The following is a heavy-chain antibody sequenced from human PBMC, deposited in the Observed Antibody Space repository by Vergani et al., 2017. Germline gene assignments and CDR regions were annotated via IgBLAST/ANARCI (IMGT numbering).Heavy chain of an antibody. V-gene: IGHV1-2*02. CDR2: INPNSGGT. D-gene: IGHD3-22*01. CDR1: GYTFTGYY. CDR3: AMARTYYYDSSGPGIDAFDI. Sequence: QVQLVQSGAEVKKPGASVKVSCKASGYTFTGYYMHWVRQAPGQGLEWMGWINPNSGGTNYAQKFQGRVTMTRDTSISTAYMELSRLRSEDTAVYYCAMARTYYYDSSGPGIDAFDIWGQGTMVTVSS. J-gene: IGHJ3*02.